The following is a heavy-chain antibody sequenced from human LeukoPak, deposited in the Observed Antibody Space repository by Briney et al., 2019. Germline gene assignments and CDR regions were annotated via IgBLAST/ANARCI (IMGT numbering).Heavy chain of an antibody. J-gene: IGHJ3*02. CDR3: ARVNTIFGVVPADAFDI. D-gene: IGHD3-3*01. CDR1: GYTFTGYY. V-gene: IGHV1-2*02. CDR2: INPHSGGT. Sequence: ASVKVSCKASGYTFTGYYMHWMRQAPGQGLEWMGWINPHSGGTNYAQKFQGRVTMTRDTSITTAYMELSRLRSDDTAVYYCARVNTIFGVVPADAFDIWGQGTMVTVSS.